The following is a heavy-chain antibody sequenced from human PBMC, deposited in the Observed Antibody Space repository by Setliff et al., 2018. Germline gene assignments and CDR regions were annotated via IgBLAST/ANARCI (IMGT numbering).Heavy chain of an antibody. J-gene: IGHJ6*03. V-gene: IGHV4-59*01. CDR1: GGSISSYS. D-gene: IGHD3-3*01. CDR3: ASSEWQFLEWGYYYYYMAV. CDR2: LYYSGNT. Sequence: SETLSLTCNVSGGSISSYSWSWIRQAPGKGLEWIGYLYYSGNTNYNPSLKSRVTISGDTSQNYFSLKLSSVTAADTAVYYCASSEWQFLEWGYYYYYMAVWGKGTTVTVSS.